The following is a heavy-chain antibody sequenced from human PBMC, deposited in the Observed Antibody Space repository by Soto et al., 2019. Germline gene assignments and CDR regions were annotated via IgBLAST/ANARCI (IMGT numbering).Heavy chain of an antibody. Sequence: QVQLQESGPGLVKPSQTLSLTCTVSGDSISRGGYYYNWIRHLPGKGLEWIGYIYHTGSTNYNPSLKSRVAISVDKTQNQLCLEWRSVTCADRAVYYSVRGGAGGYGLGWFAPWGQGTLVTVSS. CDR1: GDSISRGGYY. J-gene: IGHJ5*01. D-gene: IGHD2-15*01. CDR2: IYHTGST. V-gene: IGHV4-31*03. CDR3: VRGGAGGYGLGWFAP.